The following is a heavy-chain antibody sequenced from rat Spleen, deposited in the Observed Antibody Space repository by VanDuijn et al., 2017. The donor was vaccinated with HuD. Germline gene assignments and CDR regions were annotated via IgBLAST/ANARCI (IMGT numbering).Heavy chain of an antibody. J-gene: IGHJ2*01. CDR1: GFSLTSYS. Sequence: QVQLKESGPGLVQPSETLSLTCTVSGFSLTSYSVSWVRQPSGKGPEWMGRMWYDGDTAYNSTLKSRLSISRDTSKNQVFLKMNSLQTDDTAIYFCTSARDWGQGVMVTVSS. CDR3: TSARD. D-gene: IGHD1-4*01. V-gene: IGHV2-63*01. CDR2: MWYDGDT.